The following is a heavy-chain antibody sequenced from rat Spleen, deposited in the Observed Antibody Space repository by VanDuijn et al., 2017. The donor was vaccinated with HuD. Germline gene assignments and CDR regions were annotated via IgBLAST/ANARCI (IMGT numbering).Heavy chain of an antibody. Sequence: EVQLVESGGGLVQPGRSMKLSCAALGFTFSDYYMAWVRQAPTKGLEWVASISYDGSSTYYRDSVKGRFTISRDNAKSTLYLQMDSLRSEDTATYYCARSEGNYFDYWGQGVMVTVSS. D-gene: IGHD1-11*01. J-gene: IGHJ2*01. CDR3: ARSEGNYFDY. CDR2: ISYDGSST. CDR1: GFTFSDYY. V-gene: IGHV5-22*01.